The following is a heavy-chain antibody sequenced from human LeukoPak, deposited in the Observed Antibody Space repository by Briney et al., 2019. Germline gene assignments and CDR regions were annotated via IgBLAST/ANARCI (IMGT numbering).Heavy chain of an antibody. V-gene: IGHV1-2*02. CDR3: ARSPTLYSSFANDY. Sequence: ASVKVSCKASGYTFTGYYMHWVRQAPGQGLEWMGWINPNSGGTNYAQKFQGRVTMTRDTSISTAYMELSRLRSDDTAVYYCARSPTLYSSFANDYWGQGTLVTVSS. J-gene: IGHJ4*02. CDR1: GYTFTGYY. CDR2: INPNSGGT. D-gene: IGHD6-6*01.